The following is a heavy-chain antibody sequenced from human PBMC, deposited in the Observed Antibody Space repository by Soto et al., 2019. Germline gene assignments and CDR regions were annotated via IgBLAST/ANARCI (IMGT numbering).Heavy chain of an antibody. CDR2: IIHTGST. Sequence: SETLSLTCAVSRGSLSGYYWSWVRQFPGKGLEWIGEIIHTGSTNYNPSLKSRVTMSIDTSKKEISLKLSSVTAADTAVYYCARVGQPPSDYWGQGTLVTVSS. CDR3: ARVGQPPSDY. D-gene: IGHD2-2*01. V-gene: IGHV4-34*12. CDR1: RGSLSGYY. J-gene: IGHJ4*02.